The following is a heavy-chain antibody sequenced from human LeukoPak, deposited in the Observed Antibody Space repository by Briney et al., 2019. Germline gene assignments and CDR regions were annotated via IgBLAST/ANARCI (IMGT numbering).Heavy chain of an antibody. J-gene: IGHJ4*02. Sequence: SQTLSLTCTVSGGSISSGSYYWSWIRQPAGKGLEWIGRIYTSGSTNYNPSLKSRVTISVDTSKNQFSLKLSSVTAADTAVYYCARDEYSSSGLGYWGQGTLVTVSS. CDR3: ARDEYSSSGLGY. CDR1: GGSISSGSYY. CDR2: IYTSGST. D-gene: IGHD6-6*01. V-gene: IGHV4-61*02.